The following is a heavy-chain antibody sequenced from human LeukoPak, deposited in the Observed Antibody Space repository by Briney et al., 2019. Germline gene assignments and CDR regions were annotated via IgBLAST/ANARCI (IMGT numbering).Heavy chain of an antibody. V-gene: IGHV3-7*03. D-gene: IGHD3-22*01. CDR3: TTRHHYDSSGYYSTSQRTNRKFDY. J-gene: IGHJ4*02. CDR2: IKQDGSEK. CDR1: GFTFSSYW. Sequence: PGGSLRLSCAASGFTFSSYWMSWVRQAPGKGLEGVANIKQDGSEKYYVDSVKGRFTISRDNAKNSLYLQMNSLRAEDTAVYYCTTRHHYDSSGYYSTSQRTNRKFDYWGQGTLVTVSS.